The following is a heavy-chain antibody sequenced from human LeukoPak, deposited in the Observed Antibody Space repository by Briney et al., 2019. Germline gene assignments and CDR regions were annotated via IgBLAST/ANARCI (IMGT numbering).Heavy chain of an antibody. D-gene: IGHD3-3*01. Sequence: SETLSLTCAVYGGSFSGYYWSWIRQPPGKGLEWIGEINHSGSTNYNPSLKSRVTISVDTSKNQFSLKLSSVTAADTAVYYCARAKITIFGVVIIPPYFDYWGQGTLVIVSS. CDR1: GGSFSGYY. V-gene: IGHV4-34*01. J-gene: IGHJ4*02. CDR3: ARAKITIFGVVIIPPYFDY. CDR2: INHSGST.